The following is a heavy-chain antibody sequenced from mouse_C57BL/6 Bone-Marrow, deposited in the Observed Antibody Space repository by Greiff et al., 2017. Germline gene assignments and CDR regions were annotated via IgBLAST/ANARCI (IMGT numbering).Heavy chain of an antibody. CDR2: ISNLAYSI. CDR3: ARQGGDGPYAMDY. V-gene: IGHV5-15*01. J-gene: IGHJ4*01. D-gene: IGHD2-3*01. Sequence: EVQGVESGGGLVQPGGSLKLSCAASGFTFSDYGMAWVRQAPRKGPEWVAFISNLAYSIYYAATVTGRFTISRENAKNTLYLEMSSLRSEDTAMYYCARQGGDGPYAMDYWGQGTSVTVSS. CDR1: GFTFSDYG.